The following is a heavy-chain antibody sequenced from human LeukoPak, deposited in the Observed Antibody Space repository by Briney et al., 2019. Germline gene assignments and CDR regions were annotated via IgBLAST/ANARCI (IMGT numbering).Heavy chain of an antibody. J-gene: IGHJ4*02. CDR2: IYYSGST. CDR1: GGSISSSSYY. Sequence: SETLSLTCTVSGGSISSSSYYWGWIRQPPGRGLEWIGSIYYSGSTHYNPSLKSRVTISVDTSKNQFSLKPSSVTAADTAVYYCARHPYSSSWGLDYWGQGTLVTVSS. CDR3: ARHPYSSSWGLDY. D-gene: IGHD6-6*01. V-gene: IGHV4-39*01.